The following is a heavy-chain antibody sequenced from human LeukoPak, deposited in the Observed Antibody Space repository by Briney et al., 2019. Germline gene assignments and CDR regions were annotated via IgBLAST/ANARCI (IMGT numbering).Heavy chain of an antibody. V-gene: IGHV1-69*04. CDR2: IIPIRVIA. CDR1: GGTFSSYA. D-gene: IGHD4-17*01. CDR3: ARDPPTVTNRVYYYGMDV. J-gene: IGHJ6*02. Sequence: GSSVKVSCKASGGTFSSYAISWVRQAPGQGLEWMGRIIPIRVIANYAQKFQGRVTITADKSTSHAYMELSSLRSEDTAVYYCARDPPTVTNRVYYYGMDVWGQGTTVTVSS.